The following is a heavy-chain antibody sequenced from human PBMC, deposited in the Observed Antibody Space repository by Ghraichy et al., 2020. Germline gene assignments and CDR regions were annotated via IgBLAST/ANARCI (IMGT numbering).Heavy chain of an antibody. V-gene: IGHV3-7*01. CDR2: INKDGSEK. CDR1: GFTFSNFW. Sequence: GGSLRLSCAVSGFTFSNFWMSGVRQAPGKGPEWVANINKDGSEKNYVDSVKGRFTISRDNAKNSLYLQMNSLRAEDTAVYYCSDFDYWGQGTLVTVSS. CDR3: SDFDY. J-gene: IGHJ4*02.